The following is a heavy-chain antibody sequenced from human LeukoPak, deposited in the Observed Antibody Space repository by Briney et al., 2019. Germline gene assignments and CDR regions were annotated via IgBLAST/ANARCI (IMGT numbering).Heavy chain of an antibody. J-gene: IGHJ6*03. CDR2: ISGSGGST. V-gene: IGHV3-23*01. CDR1: GFTFSSYA. D-gene: IGHD1-26*01. CDR3: AKTVGAIAYYYYYMDV. Sequence: GGSLRLSCAASGFTFSSYAMSWVRQAPGKGLEWVSAISGSGGSTYYADSVKGRFTISRDNSKNTLYLQMNSLRAEDTAVYYCAKTVGAIAYYYYYMDVWGKGTTVTISS.